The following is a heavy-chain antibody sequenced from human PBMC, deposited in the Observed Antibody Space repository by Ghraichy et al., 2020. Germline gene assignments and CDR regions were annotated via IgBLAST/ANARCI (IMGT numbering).Heavy chain of an antibody. D-gene: IGHD6-19*01. CDR1: GFSLSTSGVC. V-gene: IGHV2-70*11. Sequence: QTLSLTCTFSGFSLSTSGVCLSWVRQPPGKALEWLARIDWDDDKYYSPSLKTRLTISKDTSKNQVVLTMTNMDPVDTATYYCGRTSSGWLLDFWGQGTLVTVSS. CDR2: IDWDDDK. J-gene: IGHJ4*02. CDR3: GRTSSGWLLDF.